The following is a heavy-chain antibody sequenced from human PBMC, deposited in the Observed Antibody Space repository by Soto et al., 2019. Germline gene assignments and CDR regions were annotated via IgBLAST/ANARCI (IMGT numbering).Heavy chain of an antibody. V-gene: IGHV4-31*03. J-gene: IGHJ5*02. CDR3: ARVGYSYDYNWFDP. CDR1: GGSISSGGYY. Sequence: SETLSLTCTVSGGSISSGGYYWSWIRQHPGKGLEWIGYTYYSGSTYYNPSLKSRVTISVDTSKNQFSLKLSSVTAADTAVYYCARVGYSYDYNWFDPWGQGTLVTVSS. CDR2: TYYSGST. D-gene: IGHD5-18*01.